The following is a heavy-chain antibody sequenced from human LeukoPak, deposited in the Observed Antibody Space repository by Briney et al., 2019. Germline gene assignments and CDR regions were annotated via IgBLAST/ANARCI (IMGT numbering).Heavy chain of an antibody. D-gene: IGHD5/OR15-5a*01. Sequence: GGSLRLSCAASGFTFSSYVMHWVRQAPGKGLEQVSYISGTSDHTNYADSVKGRFTISRDNAKNSLYLQMNSLRAEDTAVYYCARGGYSVYDSLDYWGQGTLLTVSS. CDR3: ARGGYSVYDSLDY. CDR2: ISGTSDHT. V-gene: IGHV3-21*04. J-gene: IGHJ4*02. CDR1: GFTFSSYV.